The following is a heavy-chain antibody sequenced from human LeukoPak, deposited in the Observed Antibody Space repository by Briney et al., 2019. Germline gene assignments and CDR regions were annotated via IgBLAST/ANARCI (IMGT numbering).Heavy chain of an antibody. CDR1: RVSISSHF. D-gene: IGHD2-21*02. CDR2: IYYSGST. Sequence: SETLSLTCTVSRVSISSHFWSWIRQPPGKGLEWIGYIYYSGSTNYNPSLRSRVTMSVDTSKNQFSLKLSSVTAADTAIYYCARAGYCGTNCYFGDWGQGTLVTVSS. V-gene: IGHV4-59*11. CDR3: ARAGYCGTNCYFGD. J-gene: IGHJ4*02.